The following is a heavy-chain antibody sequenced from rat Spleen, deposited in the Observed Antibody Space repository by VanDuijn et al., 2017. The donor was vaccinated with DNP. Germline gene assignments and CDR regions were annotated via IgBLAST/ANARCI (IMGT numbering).Heavy chain of an antibody. CDR1: GFTFSDYY. J-gene: IGHJ3*01. CDR2: IRYDGGST. Sequence: EVQLVEPGGGLVQPGRSLKLSCAASGFTFSDYYMAWVRQAPTKGLEWVAYIRYDGGSTYYGDSVKGRFTISRDNAKSTLYLQMNSLRSEDMATYYCARPIYNNHGGFAYWGQGTLVTVSS. CDR3: ARPIYNNHGGFAY. V-gene: IGHV5-22*01. D-gene: IGHD1-10*01.